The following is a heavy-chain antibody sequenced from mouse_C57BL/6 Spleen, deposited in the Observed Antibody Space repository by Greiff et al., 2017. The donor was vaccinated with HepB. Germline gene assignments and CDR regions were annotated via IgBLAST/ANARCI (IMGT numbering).Heavy chain of an antibody. V-gene: IGHV1-26*01. Sequence: VQLQQSGPELVKPGASVKISCKASGYTFTDYYMNWVKQSHGKSLEWIGDINPNNGGTSYNQKFKGKATLTVDKSSSTAYMELRSLTSEDSAVYYCAEGLRRPWYFDVWGTGTTVTVSS. CDR3: AEGLRRPWYFDV. CDR2: INPNNGGT. CDR1: GYTFTDYY. J-gene: IGHJ1*03. D-gene: IGHD2-2*01.